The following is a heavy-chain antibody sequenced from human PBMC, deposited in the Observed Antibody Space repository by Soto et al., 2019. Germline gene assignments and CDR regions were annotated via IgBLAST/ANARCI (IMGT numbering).Heavy chain of an antibody. J-gene: IGHJ1*01. CDR2: IYWDDDK. Sequence: QITLKESGPTLVKPTQTLTLTCTFSGFSLSTSGVGVGWIRQPPGKALEWLALIYWDDDKRYSPSLKSRLTITKDTSKNQVVLTMTNMDPVDTATYYCAHAAAAGTSWWIYAEYCQHWGQGTLVTVSS. CDR3: AHAAAAGTSWWIYAEYCQH. V-gene: IGHV2-5*02. D-gene: IGHD6-13*01. CDR1: GFSLSTSGVG.